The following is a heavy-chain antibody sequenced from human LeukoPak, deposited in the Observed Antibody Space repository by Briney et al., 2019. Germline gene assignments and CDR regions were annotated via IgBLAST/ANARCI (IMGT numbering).Heavy chain of an antibody. Sequence: GGSLRLSCAASGFTVSSNYMSWVRQAPGKGLEWVSVIYSGGSTYYADSVKGRFTISRDNSKNTLYLQMNSLRAEDTAVYYCARDGYDILDDAFDIWGQGTMVTVSS. CDR3: ARDGYDILDDAFDI. CDR2: IYSGGST. CDR1: GFTVSSNY. V-gene: IGHV3-53*01. J-gene: IGHJ3*02. D-gene: IGHD3-9*01.